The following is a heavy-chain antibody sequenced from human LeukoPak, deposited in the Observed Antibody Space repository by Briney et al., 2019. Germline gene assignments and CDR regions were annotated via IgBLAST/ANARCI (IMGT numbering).Heavy chain of an antibody. J-gene: IGHJ6*03. CDR2: IYPGDSDT. D-gene: IGHD6-19*01. CDR3: ARLDQNYSSGWSSDYYYYYYMDV. V-gene: IGHV5-51*01. CDR1: GYSFTSYW. Sequence: GESLKISCKGSGYSFTSYWIGWVRQMPGKGLEWMGIIYPGDSDTRYSPSFQGQVTISADKSISTAYLQWSSLKASDTDMYYCARLDQNYSSGWSSDYYYYYYMDVWGKGTTVTVSS.